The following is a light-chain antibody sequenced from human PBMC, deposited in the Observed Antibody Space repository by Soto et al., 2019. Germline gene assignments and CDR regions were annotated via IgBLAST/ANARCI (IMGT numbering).Light chain of an antibody. J-gene: IGKJ1*01. CDR1: QSISSW. Sequence: DIQMTQSPSTLSASVGDRVTITCRASQSISSWLAWYQQKPGKAPKLLIYDASSLESGVSSRFSGSGSGTEFTLTISSLQPDDFATYYCQQYNSYTETFGQATKVEIK. V-gene: IGKV1-5*01. CDR3: QQYNSYTET. CDR2: DAS.